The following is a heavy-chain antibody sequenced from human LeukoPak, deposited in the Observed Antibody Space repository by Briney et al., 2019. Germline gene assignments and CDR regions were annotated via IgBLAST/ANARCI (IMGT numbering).Heavy chain of an antibody. CDR1: GGSISSYY. CDR3: ARGSSGYWFDP. D-gene: IGHD6-19*01. V-gene: IGHV4-59*01. J-gene: IGHJ5*02. Sequence: SSETLSLTCTVSGGSISSYYWSWIRQPPGKGLEWIGYIYYSGSTNYNPSLKSRVTISVDTSKNQFSLKLSSVTAADTAVYYCARGSSGYWFDPWGQRTLVTVSS. CDR2: IYYSGST.